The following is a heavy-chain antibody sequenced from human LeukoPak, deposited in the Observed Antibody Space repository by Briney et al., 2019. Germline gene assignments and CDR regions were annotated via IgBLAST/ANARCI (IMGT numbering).Heavy chain of an antibody. CDR1: GFTFSSYA. CDR3: AKDHCSSTSCYVFDY. V-gene: IGHV3-23*01. Sequence: GGSLRLSCAASGFTFSSYAMSGVRQAPGKGLEWVSAISGSGGSTYYADSVKGRFTISRDNSKNTLYLQMNSLRAGDTAVYYCAKDHCSSTSCYVFDYWGQGTLVTVSS. J-gene: IGHJ4*02. D-gene: IGHD2-2*01. CDR2: ISGSGGST.